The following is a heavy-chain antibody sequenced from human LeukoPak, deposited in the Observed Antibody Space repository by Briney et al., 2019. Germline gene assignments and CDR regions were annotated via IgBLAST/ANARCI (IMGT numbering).Heavy chain of an antibody. J-gene: IGHJ4*02. V-gene: IGHV3-30*02. CDR2: IRYDGSNK. D-gene: IGHD3-3*01. CDR3: AKDRQTITIFGVVNTPRANFDY. CDR1: GFSFSRYD. Sequence: GGSLRLSCAASGFSFSRYDIHWVRQAPCKGLEWVAFIRYDGSNKNYADSVKGRFTISRDNFMSTVYLQMNSLRAEDTAVYYCAKDRQTITIFGVVNTPRANFDYWGQGTLVTVSS.